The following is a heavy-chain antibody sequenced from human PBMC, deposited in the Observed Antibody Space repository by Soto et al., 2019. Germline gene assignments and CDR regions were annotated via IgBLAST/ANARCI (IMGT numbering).Heavy chain of an antibody. CDR2: IYYSGST. CDR1: GGSISSGGYY. Sequence: SETLSLTCTVSGGSISSGGYYWSWIRQHPGKGMEWIGYIYYSGSTYYNPSLKSRVTISVDTSKNQFSLKLSSVTAADTAVYFCARVNCSGGSCDWDPYFFDYWGQGTLVTVSS. J-gene: IGHJ4*02. CDR3: ARVNCSGGSCDWDPYFFDY. V-gene: IGHV4-31*03. D-gene: IGHD2-15*01.